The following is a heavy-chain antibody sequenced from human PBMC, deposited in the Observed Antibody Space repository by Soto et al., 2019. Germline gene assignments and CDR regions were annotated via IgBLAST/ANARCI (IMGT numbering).Heavy chain of an antibody. D-gene: IGHD6-19*01. CDR3: ARARIDSSGWGPVQEGDYYYCYGMDV. CDR2: IIPIFGTA. J-gene: IGHJ6*02. Sequence: SVKVSCKASGGTFSSYAISWVRQAPGQGLEWMGGIIPIFGTANYAQKFQGRVTITADESTSTAYMELSSLRSEDTAVYYCARARIDSSGWGPVQEGDYYYCYGMDVWGQGTTVTVSS. V-gene: IGHV1-69*13. CDR1: GGTFSSYA.